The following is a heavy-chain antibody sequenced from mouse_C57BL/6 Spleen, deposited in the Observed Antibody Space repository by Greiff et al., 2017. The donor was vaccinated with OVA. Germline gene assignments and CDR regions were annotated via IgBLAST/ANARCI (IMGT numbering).Heavy chain of an antibody. D-gene: IGHD1-1*01. CDR1: GFTFSSYA. J-gene: IGHJ1*03. CDR3: ARDEGPHYYGSSYDWYFDV. V-gene: IGHV5-4*01. CDR2: ISDGGSYT. Sequence: EVMLVESGGGLVTPGGSLKLSCAASGFTFSSYAMSWVRQTPEKRLEWVATISDGGSYTYYPDNVKGRFTISRDNAKNNLYLQMSHLKSEDTAMYDGARDEGPHYYGSSYDWYFDVWGTGTTVTVSS.